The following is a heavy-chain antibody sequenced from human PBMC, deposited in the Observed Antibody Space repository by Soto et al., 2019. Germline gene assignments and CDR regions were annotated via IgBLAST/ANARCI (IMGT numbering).Heavy chain of an antibody. V-gene: IGHV3-21*01. CDR1: SFTFSRYS. J-gene: IGHJ4*02. Sequence: NPGGSLRLSCAASSFTFSRYSMNWVRQAPGKGLEWVSSISSTTNYIYYADSMKGRFTVSRDNAKNSVYLDMNSLSAEDTAVYYCARESEDLTSNFDYWGQGTLVTVSS. CDR3: ARESEDLTSNFDY. CDR2: ISSTTNYI.